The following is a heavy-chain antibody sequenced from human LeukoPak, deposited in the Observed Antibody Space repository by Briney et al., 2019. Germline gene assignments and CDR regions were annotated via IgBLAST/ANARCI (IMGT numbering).Heavy chain of an antibody. CDR2: IKSKTDGGTT. CDR3: TTVIGSWWYQLLRGEHYYYYMDV. V-gene: IGHV3-15*01. CDR1: GFTFSNAW. J-gene: IGHJ6*03. Sequence: GGSLRLSCAASGFTFSNAWMSWVRQAPGKGLEWVGRIKSKTDGGTTDYAAPVKGRFTISRDDSKNTLYLQMNSLKTENTAVYYCTTVIGSWWYQLLRGEHYYYYMDVWGKGTTVTISS. D-gene: IGHD2-2*01.